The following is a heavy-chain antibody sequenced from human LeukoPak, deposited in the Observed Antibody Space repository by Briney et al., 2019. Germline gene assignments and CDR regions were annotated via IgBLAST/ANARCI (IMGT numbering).Heavy chain of an antibody. D-gene: IGHD5/OR15-5a*01. CDR2: IYYSGST. J-gene: IGHJ4*02. CDR1: GGSISSYY. CDR3: ARQIYEATFDY. V-gene: IGHV4-59*08. Sequence: SETLSLTCTVSGGSISSYYWSWIRQPPGKGLEWIGYIYYSGSTNYNPSLKSRVTISVDTSKNQFSLKLSSVTAADTAVYYCARQIYEATFDYWGQGTLVTVSS.